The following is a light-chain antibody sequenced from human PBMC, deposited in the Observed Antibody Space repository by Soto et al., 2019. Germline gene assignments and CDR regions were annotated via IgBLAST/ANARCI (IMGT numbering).Light chain of an antibody. CDR3: ISYTDRQSYL. CDR1: SXDIGSYDH. Sequence: QSVLTQPGSVSGSPGQSITISCSGTSXDIGSYDHVAWYQQFPGKSPKLIIYAVSDRPSGVSDRFSGSKSGISASLTISGLQTEDEADYYCISYTDRQSYLFGTGTKVTVL. J-gene: IGLJ1*01. V-gene: IGLV2-14*03. CDR2: AVS.